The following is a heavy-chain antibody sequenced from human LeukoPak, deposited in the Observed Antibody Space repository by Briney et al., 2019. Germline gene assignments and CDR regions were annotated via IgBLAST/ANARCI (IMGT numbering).Heavy chain of an antibody. V-gene: IGHV3-21*01. CDR3: ARDRGEYTGTYYDFDL. Sequence: PGGSLRLSCAASGFTFSSYSMNWVRQAPGKGLEWVSSISSSSSYIYYADSVKGRFTISRDNAKNSLFLQMNSLSAEDTAVYYCARDRGEYTGTYYDFDLWGRGTLVTVSS. J-gene: IGHJ2*01. D-gene: IGHD1-26*01. CDR1: GFTFSSYS. CDR2: ISSSSSYI.